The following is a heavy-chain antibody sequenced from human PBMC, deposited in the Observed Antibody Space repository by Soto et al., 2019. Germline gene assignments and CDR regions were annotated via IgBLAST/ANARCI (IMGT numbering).Heavy chain of an antibody. D-gene: IGHD3-16*02. J-gene: IGHJ4*02. CDR2: ISGRGGNT. CDR1: GFTFSSYA. Sequence: EVQLLESGGGLVQPGGSLRLSCAASGFTFSSYAMSWVRQAPGKGLEWVSAISGRGGNTYYADSVKGRFTISRDNSKNTLYLQMNSLGAEDKAVYFCANGGGNYRGGSFDYWGQGTLVTVSS. CDR3: ANGGGNYRGGSFDY. V-gene: IGHV3-23*01.